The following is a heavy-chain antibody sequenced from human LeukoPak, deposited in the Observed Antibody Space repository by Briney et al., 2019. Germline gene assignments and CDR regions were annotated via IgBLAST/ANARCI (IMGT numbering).Heavy chain of an antibody. CDR2: ISYDGSNK. J-gene: IGHJ4*02. Sequence: GGSLRLSCAASGFTFSSYGMYWVRQAPGKGLEWVAVISYDGSNKYYADSVKSRFTISRDNSKNTLYLQMNSLRAEDTAVYYCAKDSEYSYGYVPTSYFDDWGQGTLVTVSS. CDR3: AKDSEYSYGYVPTSYFDD. CDR1: GFTFSSYG. D-gene: IGHD5-18*01. V-gene: IGHV3-30*18.